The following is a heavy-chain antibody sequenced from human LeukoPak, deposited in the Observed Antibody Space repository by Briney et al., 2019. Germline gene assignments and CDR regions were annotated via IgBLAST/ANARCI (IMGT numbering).Heavy chain of an antibody. CDR1: GFTFSNAW. V-gene: IGHV3-15*01. CDR2: IKSKTDGGTT. J-gene: IGHJ3*02. CDR3: TKWDYGGNAFDI. D-gene: IGHD4-23*01. Sequence: GGSLRLSCAASGFTFSNAWMRWVRQAPGKGLEWVGRIKSKTDGGTTDYAAPVKGRFTISRDDSKNTLYLQMNSLKTEDTAVYYCTKWDYGGNAFDIWGQGTMVTVSS.